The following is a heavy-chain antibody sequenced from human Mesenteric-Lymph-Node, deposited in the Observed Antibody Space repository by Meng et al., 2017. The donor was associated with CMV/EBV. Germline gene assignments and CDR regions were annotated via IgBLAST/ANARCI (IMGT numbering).Heavy chain of an antibody. V-gene: IGHV3-23*01. J-gene: IGHJ3*02. CDR3: ARGTPSRALYSDALDI. CDR1: GFTFSHYW. CDR2: ISTSGDSA. D-gene: IGHD2-15*01. Sequence: GESLKISCVASGFTFSHYWMTWVRQAPGKGLEWISTISTSGDSASYADFVKGRLSISRDNSENTLYLQMSSLRAEDTAVYYCARGTPSRALYSDALDIWGQGTMVTVSS.